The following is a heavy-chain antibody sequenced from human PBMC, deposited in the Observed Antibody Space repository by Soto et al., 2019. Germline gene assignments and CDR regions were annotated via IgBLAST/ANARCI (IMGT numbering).Heavy chain of an antibody. CDR3: ARDHCGGDCYSDPYFDY. CDR1: GYTFTSYG. CDR2: INPNSGGT. Sequence: GASVKVSCKTSGYTFTSYGISWVRQAPGQGLEWMGWINPNSGGTNYAQKFQGWVTMTRDTSISTAYMELSRLRSDDTAVYYCARDHCGGDCYSDPYFDYWAQRTLVTVSS. V-gene: IGHV1-2*04. J-gene: IGHJ4*01. D-gene: IGHD2-21*02.